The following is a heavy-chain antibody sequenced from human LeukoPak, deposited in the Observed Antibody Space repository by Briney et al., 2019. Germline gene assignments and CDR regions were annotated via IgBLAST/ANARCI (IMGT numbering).Heavy chain of an antibody. CDR1: GLTFTSYA. CDR2: IRGSGGST. CDR3: AKDPSANHYGSGSEYFQH. J-gene: IGHJ1*01. V-gene: IGHV3-23*01. D-gene: IGHD3-10*01. Sequence: GGCRRLLCAASGLTFTSYAMGWVSQAPRKGREWVSAIRGSGGSTYYAASVTGRFPISREQSQNTLYLQMNSLRAEDTAVYYCAKDPSANHYGSGSEYFQHWGQGTLVTVSS.